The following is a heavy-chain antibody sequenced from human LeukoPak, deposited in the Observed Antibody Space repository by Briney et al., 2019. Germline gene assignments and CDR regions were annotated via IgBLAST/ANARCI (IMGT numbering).Heavy chain of an antibody. J-gene: IGHJ6*03. Sequence: SETLSLTCAVYGGSFSGYYWSWIRQPPGKGLEWIGEINHSGSTNYNPSLKSRVTISVDTSKNQFSLKLSSVTAADTAVYYCASSIAAAGHPALHYYYYYMDVWGKGTTVTVSS. CDR2: INHSGST. CDR3: ASSIAAAGHPALHYYYYYMDV. V-gene: IGHV4-34*01. D-gene: IGHD6-13*01. CDR1: GGSFSGYY.